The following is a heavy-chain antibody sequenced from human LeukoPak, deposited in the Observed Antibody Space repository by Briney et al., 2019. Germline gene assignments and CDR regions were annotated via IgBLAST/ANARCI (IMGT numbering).Heavy chain of an antibody. CDR1: GFIFSNYA. D-gene: IGHD2-15*01. Sequence: AGGSLRLSCAASGFIFSNYAMTWVLQAPGKGLEWVSTISGSDDSTFYADSVRGRFTISRDNSKNTLYLQMNSLRAEDTAVYYCAKSRSGGGSCYNYWGQGTLVTVSS. J-gene: IGHJ4*02. V-gene: IGHV3-23*01. CDR2: ISGSDDST. CDR3: AKSRSGGGSCYNY.